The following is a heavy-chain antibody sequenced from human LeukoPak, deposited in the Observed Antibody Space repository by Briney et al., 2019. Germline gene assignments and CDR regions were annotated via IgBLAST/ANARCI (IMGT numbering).Heavy chain of an antibody. CDR2: IYYSGST. CDR1: GVSINTYF. J-gene: IGHJ4*02. Sequence: SETLSLTCTVSGVSINTYFWSWIRQPPGKGLEWIGYIYYSGSTNSNPSLKSRVTLSVDTSKNQFSLKLSSVTAADTAVYYCARFGVSGNYYYFDYWGQGTLVTVSS. V-gene: IGHV4-59*01. CDR3: ARFGVSGNYYYFDY. D-gene: IGHD1-26*01.